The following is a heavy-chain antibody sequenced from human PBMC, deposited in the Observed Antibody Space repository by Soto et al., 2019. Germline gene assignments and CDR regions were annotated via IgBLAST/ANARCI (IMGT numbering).Heavy chain of an antibody. Sequence: SVKVSCKASGGTFSSYAISWVRQAPGQGLEWMGGIIPIFGTANYAQKFQGRVTITADESTSTAYMELSSLRSEDTAVYYCAGSNYGDYVWWRGANWFDPWGQGTLVTVSS. J-gene: IGHJ5*02. CDR1: GGTFSSYA. CDR3: AGSNYGDYVWWRGANWFDP. V-gene: IGHV1-69*13. CDR2: IIPIFGTA. D-gene: IGHD4-17*01.